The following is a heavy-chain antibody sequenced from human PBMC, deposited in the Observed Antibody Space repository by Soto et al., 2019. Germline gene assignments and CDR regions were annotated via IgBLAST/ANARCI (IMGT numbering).Heavy chain of an antibody. D-gene: IGHD3-16*02. CDR2: INHSGST. CDR1: GGSFSGYY. V-gene: IGHV4-34*01. CDR3: ARQDYVWGSYRPGYGMDV. J-gene: IGHJ6*02. Sequence: SETLSLTCAVYGGSFSGYYWSWIRQPPGKGLEWIGEINHSGSTNYNPSLKSRVTISVDTSKNQFSLKLSSVTAADTAVYYCARQDYVWGSYRPGYGMDVWGQGTTVTVSS.